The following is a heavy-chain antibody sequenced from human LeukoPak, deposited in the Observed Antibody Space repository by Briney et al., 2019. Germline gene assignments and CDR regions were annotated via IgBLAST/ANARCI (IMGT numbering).Heavy chain of an antibody. J-gene: IGHJ3*02. CDR3: AKGHYYGSGSYRAPDDAFDI. Sequence: GGSLRLSCAASGFTFSSYAMSWVRQAPGKGLEWVSAISGSGGSTYYADSVKGRFTISRDNSKNTLYLQMNSLRAEDTAVYYCAKGHYYGSGSYRAPDDAFDIWGQGTMVTVSS. CDR2: ISGSGGST. V-gene: IGHV3-23*01. CDR1: GFTFSSYA. D-gene: IGHD3-10*01.